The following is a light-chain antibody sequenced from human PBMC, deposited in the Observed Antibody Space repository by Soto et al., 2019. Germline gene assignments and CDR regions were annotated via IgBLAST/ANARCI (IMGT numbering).Light chain of an antibody. J-gene: IGKJ4*01. CDR2: GAS. V-gene: IGKV3-20*01. Sequence: EIVLTQSPGTLSLSPGERATLSCRASQSVSSSYLAWYQQKPGQAPRLLIYGASSMATGIPDTFSGSGSGTDFTLTISRLEPEDFAVYYCHQYVSSPLTFGGGTKVEIK. CDR1: QSVSSSY. CDR3: HQYVSSPLT.